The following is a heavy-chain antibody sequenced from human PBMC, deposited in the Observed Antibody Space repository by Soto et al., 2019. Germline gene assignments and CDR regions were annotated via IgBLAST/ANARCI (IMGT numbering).Heavy chain of an antibody. Sequence: QVQLQESGPGLVKPSETLSLTCTVSGGSISGYYWSWIRQPPRKGLEWIGYIYYSGITKYNPSLMSRVTISLVTSKNKFSLKLSPVTAADTAVYYCARHDAYGFTIDLWDRGTLVTVSS. V-gene: IGHV4-59*08. CDR1: GGSISGYY. CDR2: IYYSGIT. D-gene: IGHD2-2*01. CDR3: ARHDAYGFTIDL. J-gene: IGHJ2*01.